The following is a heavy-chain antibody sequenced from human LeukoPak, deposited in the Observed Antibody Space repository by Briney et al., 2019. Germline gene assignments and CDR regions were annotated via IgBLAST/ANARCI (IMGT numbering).Heavy chain of an antibody. D-gene: IGHD2-15*01. CDR1: GFTFSSYD. Sequence: GGPLRLSCAASGFTFSSYDMKWAPEAPGGGRVGVSDLSYTCVNTLYGDCVEGRFHIYRDRYKNTLYLQMNTLRADDTAVYYCANGACSGGSCSSDVPFDYWGQGTLVTVSS. J-gene: IGHJ4*02. CDR3: ANGACSGGSCSSDVPFDY. CDR2: LSYTCVNT. V-gene: IGHV3-23*01.